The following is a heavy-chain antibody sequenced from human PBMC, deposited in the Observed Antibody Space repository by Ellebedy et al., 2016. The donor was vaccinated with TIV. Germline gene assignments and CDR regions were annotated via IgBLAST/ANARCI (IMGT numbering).Heavy chain of an antibody. Sequence: GESLKISCEVSGFTFSTYSMNWVRQAPGKGLEWVSYINSDSSNTIYADSVRDRFTISRDNAKNSLYLQLDSLRAEDTAIYYCVRGTLFWGQGTLVTVSS. J-gene: IGHJ4*02. CDR1: GFTFSTYS. V-gene: IGHV3-21*05. CDR3: VRGTLF. CDR2: INSDSSNT.